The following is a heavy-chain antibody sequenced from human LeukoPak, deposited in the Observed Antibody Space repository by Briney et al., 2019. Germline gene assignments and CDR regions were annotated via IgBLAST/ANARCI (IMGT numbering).Heavy chain of an antibody. CDR2: INPNSGGT. D-gene: IGHD5-12*01. V-gene: IGHV1-2*02. J-gene: IGHJ4*01. Sequence: GASVKSSYKPSGYTFTGYFMHWVRQAPGQGLEWMGWINPNSGGTNYAQKFQGRVTMTRDTSISTAYMELSRLRSDDTAVYYCARDKGSGYDYYFDYWGRGDVVTVSS. CDR3: ARDKGSGYDYYFDY. CDR1: GYTFTGYF.